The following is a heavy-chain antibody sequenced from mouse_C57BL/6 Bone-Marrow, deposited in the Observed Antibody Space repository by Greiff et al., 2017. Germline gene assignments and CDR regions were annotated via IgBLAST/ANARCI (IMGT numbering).Heavy chain of an antibody. CDR1: GFNIKDDY. D-gene: IGHD2-3*01. CDR2: IDPENGDT. V-gene: IGHV14-4*01. CDR3: TALVTAGYYCDY. Sequence: EVQLQQSGAELVRPGASVKLSCTASGFNIKDDYMHWVKQRPEQGLEWIGWIDPENGDTEYAPKFQGKATITADTSSNTAYLQLSSLTSEDTAVYYCTALVTAGYYCDYWGQGTTLTVSS. J-gene: IGHJ2*01.